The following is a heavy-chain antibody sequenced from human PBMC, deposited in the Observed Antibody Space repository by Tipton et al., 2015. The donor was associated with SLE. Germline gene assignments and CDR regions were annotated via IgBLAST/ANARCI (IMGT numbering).Heavy chain of an antibody. V-gene: IGHV4-38-2*01. Sequence: TLSLTCAVSGYSISSGYYWGWIRQPPGKGLEWIGSIYHSGSTYYNPSLKSRVTVSVDTSKNQFSLKLSSVTAADTAVHYCARGRAITILTALFFDYWGQGTLVTVSS. CDR3: ARGRAITILTALFFDY. CDR1: GYSISSGYY. J-gene: IGHJ4*02. D-gene: IGHD3-3*01. CDR2: IYHSGST.